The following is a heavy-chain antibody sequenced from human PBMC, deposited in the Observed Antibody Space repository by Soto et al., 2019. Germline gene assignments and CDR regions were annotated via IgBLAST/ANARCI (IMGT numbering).Heavy chain of an antibody. CDR1: GFTFDDYA. D-gene: IGHD6-13*01. V-gene: IGHV3-9*01. Sequence: LSCAASGFTFDDYAMHWVRQVPGKGLEWVSGINWNSGSIGYGDSVKGRFAISRDNAKNSLHLQMNSLSAEDTAFYYCVKDESINWYSGHFRHWGQGTLVTVSS. CDR3: VKDESINWYSGHFRH. CDR2: INWNSGSI. J-gene: IGHJ1*01.